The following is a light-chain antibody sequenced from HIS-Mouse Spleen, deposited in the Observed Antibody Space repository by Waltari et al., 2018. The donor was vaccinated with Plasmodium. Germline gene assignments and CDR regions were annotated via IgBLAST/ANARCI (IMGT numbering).Light chain of an antibody. CDR1: QSVSSN. Sequence: EIVMTQSPATLSVPPGERATLPCRASQSVSSNLAWYQQKPGQAPRLLIYGASTRATGIPARFSGSWSGTEFTLTISSMQSEDFAVYYWQQYNNWPTFGQGTRLEIK. J-gene: IGKJ5*01. V-gene: IGKV3-15*01. CDR3: QQYNNWPT. CDR2: GAS.